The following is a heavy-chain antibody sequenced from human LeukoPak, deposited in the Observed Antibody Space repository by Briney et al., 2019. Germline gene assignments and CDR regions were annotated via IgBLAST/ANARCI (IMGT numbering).Heavy chain of an antibody. V-gene: IGHV3-20*04. CDR1: GFTFDDYD. J-gene: IGHJ4*02. D-gene: IGHD1-14*01. CDR3: ARNISSAGTSYFDY. Sequence: GGSLRLFCAASGFTFDDYDMSWVRQAPGKGLEWVSGINWNGDSTAYADSVKGRFTISRDNAKSSLYLQMNCLRAEDTAFYYCARNISSAGTSYFDYWGQGTLVTVSS. CDR2: INWNGDST.